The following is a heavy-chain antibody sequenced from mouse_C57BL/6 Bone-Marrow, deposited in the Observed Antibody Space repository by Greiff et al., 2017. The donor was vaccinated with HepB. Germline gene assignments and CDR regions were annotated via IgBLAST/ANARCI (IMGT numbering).Heavy chain of an antibody. J-gene: IGHJ3*01. CDR2: IDPENGNT. D-gene: IGHD2-10*01. V-gene: IGHV14-4*02. CDR1: GFNIKDYY. CDR3: NARPSYYGNSAGFAY. Sequence: EVQLVESGAELVRSGASVKLSCTPSGFNIKDYYIHWVRQRHDQGLEWIAWIDPENGNTEYAPKFQGKATMTADTSSNTAYLQLSSLTSEDTAVYYCNARPSYYGNSAGFAYWGQGTLVTVSA.